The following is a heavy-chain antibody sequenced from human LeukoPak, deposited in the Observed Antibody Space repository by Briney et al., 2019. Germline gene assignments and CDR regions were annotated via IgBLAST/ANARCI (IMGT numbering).Heavy chain of an antibody. CDR2: ISYDGSNK. Sequence: GGSXRLSRAASGFTFSSYGMHWVRQXPGKGLEWVAVISYDGSNKYYADSVKGRFTISRDNSKNTLYLQMNSLRAEDTAVYYCAKAHDYGDLVLYYYYGMDVWGQGTTVTVSS. V-gene: IGHV3-30*18. CDR1: GFTFSSYG. D-gene: IGHD4-17*01. J-gene: IGHJ6*02. CDR3: AKAHDYGDLVLYYYYGMDV.